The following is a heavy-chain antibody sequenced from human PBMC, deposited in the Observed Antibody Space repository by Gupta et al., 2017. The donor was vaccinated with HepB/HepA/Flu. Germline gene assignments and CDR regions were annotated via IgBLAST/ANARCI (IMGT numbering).Heavy chain of an antibody. V-gene: IGHV4-39*01. J-gene: IGHJ3*02. D-gene: IGHD6-19*01. CDR1: GGSISSSSYY. CDR3: ARRAVAGTGGAFDI. CDR2: IYYSGST. Sequence: QLQLPESGPGLVKPSETLSLTCTVSGGSISSSSYYWGWIRQPPGKGLEWIGSIYYSGSTYYNPSLKSRVTISVDTSKNQFSLKLSSVTAADTAVYYCARRAVAGTGGAFDIWGQGTMVTVSS.